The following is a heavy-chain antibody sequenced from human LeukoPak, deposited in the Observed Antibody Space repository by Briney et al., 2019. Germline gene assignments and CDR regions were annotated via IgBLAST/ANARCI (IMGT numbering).Heavy chain of an antibody. CDR1: GGSISSPNHD. CDR2: IYYSGTT. Sequence: SETLSLTCSVSGGSISSPNHDWAWIRQPPDQGLEWLGSIYYSGTTYYNLSLKSRVTLSLDTSQNQFSLKLSSVTAADTAIYFCARSLGANTWVGNWFDPWGQGTLVTVSP. CDR3: ARSLGANTWVGNWFDP. V-gene: IGHV4-39*01. J-gene: IGHJ5*02. D-gene: IGHD3-10*01.